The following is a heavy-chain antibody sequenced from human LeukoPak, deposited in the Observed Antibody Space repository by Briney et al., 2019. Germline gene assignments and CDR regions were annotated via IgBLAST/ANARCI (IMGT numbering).Heavy chain of an antibody. D-gene: IGHD6-13*01. Sequence: GGSLRFSCAASGFTFSSYAMSWVRQAPGKGLEWVSAISGSGGSTYYADSVKGRFTISRDNSKNTVYLQMNSLRAEDTAVYYCAKDPERATYSSSPPGYFDYWGQGTLVTVSS. V-gene: IGHV3-23*01. CDR2: ISGSGGST. J-gene: IGHJ4*02. CDR3: AKDPERATYSSSPPGYFDY. CDR1: GFTFSSYA.